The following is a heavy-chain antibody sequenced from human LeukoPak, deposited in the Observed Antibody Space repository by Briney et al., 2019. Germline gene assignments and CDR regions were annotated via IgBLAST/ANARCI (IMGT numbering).Heavy chain of an antibody. J-gene: IGHJ4*02. D-gene: IGHD2-2*02. Sequence: ASVTVSCKASGYTFTSHGISWVRQAPGQGLEWMGWISAYNGNTNYAQKLQGRVTMTTDTSTSTAYMELRSLRSDDTAVHYCARDRAAVGYKYCFDYWGQGTLVTVSS. CDR1: GYTFTSHG. CDR2: ISAYNGNT. CDR3: ARDRAAVGYKYCFDY. V-gene: IGHV1-18*01.